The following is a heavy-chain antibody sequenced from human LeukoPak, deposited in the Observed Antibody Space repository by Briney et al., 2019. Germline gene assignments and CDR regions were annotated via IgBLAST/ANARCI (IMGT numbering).Heavy chain of an antibody. CDR2: ISYDGSNK. V-gene: IGHV3-30*18. Sequence: PGRSLRLSCAASGFTFSSYGMHWVRQAPGKGLEWVAVISYDGSNKYYADSVKGRFTISRDNSKNTLYLQMNSPRAEDTAVYYCAKEITSYTAMDDAFDIWGQGTMVTVSS. J-gene: IGHJ3*02. CDR1: GFTFSSYG. CDR3: AKEITSYTAMDDAFDI. D-gene: IGHD5-18*01.